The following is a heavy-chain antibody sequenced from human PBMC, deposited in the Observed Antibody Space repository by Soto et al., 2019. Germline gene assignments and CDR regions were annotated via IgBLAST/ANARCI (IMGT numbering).Heavy chain of an antibody. CDR1: GGSFSGYY. Sequence: SETLSLTCAVYGGSFSGYYWSWIRQPPGKGLEWIGEINHSGSTNYNPSIKSRVTISVDTSKNQFSLKLSSLTAADTAVYYCARSPLLWFGELLLGFDPWGQGTLVTVSS. V-gene: IGHV4-34*01. CDR2: INHSGST. D-gene: IGHD3-10*01. J-gene: IGHJ5*02. CDR3: ARSPLLWFGELLLGFDP.